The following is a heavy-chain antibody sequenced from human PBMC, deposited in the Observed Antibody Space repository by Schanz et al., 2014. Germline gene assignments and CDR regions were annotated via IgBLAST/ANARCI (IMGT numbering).Heavy chain of an antibody. V-gene: IGHV3-53*01. CDR1: GFTVNTNY. D-gene: IGHD5-12*01. J-gene: IGHJ3*01. CDR3: ARDEGKDGYNLAFDV. Sequence: EVQLVESGGGLIHPGGSLRLSCAVSGFTVNTNYMTGVRQAPGKGLECVSILYIRSTYYADSVKGRFTISRDNSKNMVFLQMNSLRVEDTAIYYCARDEGKDGYNLAFDVWGQGTLVTVSS. CDR2: LYIRST.